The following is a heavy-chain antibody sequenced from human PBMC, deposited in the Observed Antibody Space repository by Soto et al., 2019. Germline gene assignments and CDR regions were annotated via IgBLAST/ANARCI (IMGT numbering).Heavy chain of an antibody. D-gene: IGHD1-7*01. Sequence: SETLSLTCAVYGGSFSGYYWSWIRQPPGKGLEWIGEINHSGSTNYNPSLKSRVTISVDTSKNQFSLKLSSVTAADTAVYYCARGPFMAWNSPFDYWGRGTLVTVSS. CDR2: INHSGST. CDR1: GGSFSGYY. V-gene: IGHV4-34*01. J-gene: IGHJ4*02. CDR3: ARGPFMAWNSPFDY.